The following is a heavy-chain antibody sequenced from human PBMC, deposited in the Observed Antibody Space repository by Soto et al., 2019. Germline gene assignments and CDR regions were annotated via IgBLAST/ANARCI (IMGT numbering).Heavy chain of an antibody. Sequence: GGSLRLSCAASGFTFSSYGMHWVRQAPGKGLEWVAVISYDGSNKYYADSVKGRFTISRDNSKNTLYLQMNSLRAEDTAVYYCAKDTTADYEGPFDPWGQGTLLTVYS. CDR1: GFTFSSYG. CDR2: ISYDGSNK. D-gene: IGHD3-22*01. CDR3: AKDTTADYEGPFDP. J-gene: IGHJ5*02. V-gene: IGHV3-30*18.